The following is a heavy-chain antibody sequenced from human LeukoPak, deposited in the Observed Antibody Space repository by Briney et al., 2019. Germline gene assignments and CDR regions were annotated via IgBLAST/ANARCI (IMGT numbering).Heavy chain of an antibody. Sequence: ASMKVSCKASGYTFTSYDINWVRQATGQGLEWMGWMNPNSGNTGYAQKFQGRVTMTRNTSISTAYMELSSLRSEDTAVYYCARGLIAVAGTFVWFDPWGQGTLVTVSS. J-gene: IGHJ5*02. CDR2: MNPNSGNT. D-gene: IGHD6-19*01. CDR3: ARGLIAVAGTFVWFDP. CDR1: GYTFTSYD. V-gene: IGHV1-8*01.